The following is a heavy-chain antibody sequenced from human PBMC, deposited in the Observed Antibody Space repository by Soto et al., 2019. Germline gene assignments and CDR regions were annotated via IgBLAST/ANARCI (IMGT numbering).Heavy chain of an antibody. CDR1: GFTFSSDW. J-gene: IGHJ4*02. Sequence: GGSLRLCCAASGFTFSSDWMHWVRQAPGKGLVWVSRINSDGSSTSYADSVKGRFTISRDNSKNTLYLQMNSLRAEDTAVYYCARVIYGSFDYWGQGTLVTVSS. CDR2: INSDGSST. D-gene: IGHD3-10*01. V-gene: IGHV3-74*01. CDR3: ARVIYGSFDY.